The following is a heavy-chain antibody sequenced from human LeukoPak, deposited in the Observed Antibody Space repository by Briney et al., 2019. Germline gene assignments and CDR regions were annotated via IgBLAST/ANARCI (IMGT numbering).Heavy chain of an antibody. D-gene: IGHD6-19*01. V-gene: IGHV3-23*01. J-gene: IGHJ4*02. CDR2: ISASGSTT. CDR3: AKARTPYNSGFDY. Sequence: GGSLRLSCAASGFTFTDYAMGWVRQAPGQGLEWASTISASGSTTYYADSVRGRFTISRDNSKNTLSLQMSSLRAEDTAVYYCAKARTPYNSGFDYWGQGTLVTVSS. CDR1: GFTFTDYA.